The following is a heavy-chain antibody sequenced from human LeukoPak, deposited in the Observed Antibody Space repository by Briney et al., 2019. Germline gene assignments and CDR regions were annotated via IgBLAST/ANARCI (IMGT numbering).Heavy chain of an antibody. J-gene: IGHJ4*02. CDR2: IYTSGTI. D-gene: IGHD6-19*01. CDR1: GGSISSYY. CDR3: ARGGKWLYYFDY. V-gene: IGHV4-4*07. Sequence: KPSETLSLTCTVSGGSISSYYWSWIRQPAGTALEWIGRIYTSGTITYNPSLKSRVTMSVDTSKNQFSLKLSSVTAADTAVYYCARGGKWLYYFDYWGQGTLVTVSS.